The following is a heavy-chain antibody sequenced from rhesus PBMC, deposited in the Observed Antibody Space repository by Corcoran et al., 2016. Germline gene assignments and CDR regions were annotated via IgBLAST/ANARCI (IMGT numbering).Heavy chain of an antibody. J-gene: IGHJ2*01. Sequence: QVQLQESGPGLVKPSETLSLTCAVSGYSISSGYYWGWIRQPPGKGLEWIGSIYGSGGSNYLNPSLNGRVTLSVDTSKNQFSLKLSSVTAAATAVYYCAGVGSSWSEWDTVGTEWYFDLWGPGTPITISS. CDR2: IYGSGGSN. CDR1: GYSISSGYY. V-gene: IGHV4S14*01. D-gene: IGHD5-42*01. CDR3: AGVGSSWSEWDTVGTEWYFDL.